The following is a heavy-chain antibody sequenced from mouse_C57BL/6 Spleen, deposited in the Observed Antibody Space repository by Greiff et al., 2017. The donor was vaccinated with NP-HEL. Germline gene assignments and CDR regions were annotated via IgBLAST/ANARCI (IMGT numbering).Heavy chain of an antibody. J-gene: IGHJ4*01. V-gene: IGHV14-1*01. CDR1: GFNIKDYY. Sequence: EVQLQQSGAELVRPGASVKLSCTASGFNIKDYYMHWVKQRPEQGLEWIGRIDPEDGDTEYAPKFQGKATMTADTSSNTAYLQLSSLTSEDTAVYYCTTGYGSSYYYAMDYWGQGTSVTVSS. D-gene: IGHD1-1*01. CDR3: TTGYGSSYYYAMDY. CDR2: IDPEDGDT.